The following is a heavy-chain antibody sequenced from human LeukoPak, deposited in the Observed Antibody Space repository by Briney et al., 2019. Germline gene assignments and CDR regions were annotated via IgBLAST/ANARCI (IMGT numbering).Heavy chain of an antibody. CDR1: GYTFTSYY. CDR2: INPSGGST. V-gene: IGHV1-46*01. CDR3: ARVRFSSGWYIAFDM. J-gene: IGHJ3*02. Sequence: ASVKVSCKAFGYTFTSYYVHWVRQAPGQGLEWMGIINPSGGSTTYAQKFQGRVTMTRDTSTSTVYMGLSSLRSEDTAVYYCARVRFSSGWYIAFDMWGQGTMVTVSS. D-gene: IGHD6-19*01.